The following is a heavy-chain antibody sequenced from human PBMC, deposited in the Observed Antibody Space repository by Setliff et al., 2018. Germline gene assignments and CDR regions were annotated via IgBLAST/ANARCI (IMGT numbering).Heavy chain of an antibody. CDR3: ARINFYVSSGYYYAPDL. CDR1: GYSFSDSA. J-gene: IGHJ5*02. Sequence: VASVKVSCKASGYSFSDSAVSWVRQAPGQGLEWVGWISVYSGNAYYAQKLQDRVTLTTDTSATTAYMELKNLRSDDTAVYYCARINFYVSSGYYYAPDLWGQGTLVTVSS. D-gene: IGHD3-22*01. V-gene: IGHV1-18*01. CDR2: ISVYSGNA.